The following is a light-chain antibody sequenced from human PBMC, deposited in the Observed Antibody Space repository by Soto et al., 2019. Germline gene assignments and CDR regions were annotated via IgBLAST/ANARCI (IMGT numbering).Light chain of an antibody. Sequence: ETVLTQSPGTLSLSPGERAILFCRASRSVSSSYLAWYQQKPGQAPRLLIYGASSRATGIPDRFSGSGSGTDFTLTISRLEPEDFAVYYCQHYGSSPPSWTFGQGTKVEIK. V-gene: IGKV3-20*01. CDR1: RSVSSSY. J-gene: IGKJ1*01. CDR2: GAS. CDR3: QHYGSSPPSWT.